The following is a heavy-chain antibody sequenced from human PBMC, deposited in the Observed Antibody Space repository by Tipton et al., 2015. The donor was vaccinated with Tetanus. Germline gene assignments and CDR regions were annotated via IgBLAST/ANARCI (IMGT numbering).Heavy chain of an antibody. V-gene: IGHV5-51*01. CDR3: ARAARDGYKIYYYTDY. D-gene: IGHD5-24*01. J-gene: IGHJ4*02. Sequence: QLVQSGAEVKKPGESLKISCKGSGYSFTSYWIGWVRQMPGKGLELMGIIYPGDSDTRYSPSFQGRVTISGDKSISTAYLQWSSLRASDTAKYYCARAARDGYKIYYYTDYWGPGTLVTVSS. CDR2: IYPGDSDT. CDR1: GYSFTSYW.